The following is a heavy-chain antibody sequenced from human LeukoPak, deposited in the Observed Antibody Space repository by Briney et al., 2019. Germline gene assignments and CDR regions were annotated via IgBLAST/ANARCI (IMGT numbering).Heavy chain of an antibody. CDR2: INHSGST. CDR3: ARGNLVAATHFDY. D-gene: IGHD2-15*01. Sequence: PSETLSLTCAVYGGSFSGYYWSWIRQPPGKGLEWIGEINHSGSTNYDPSLKSRVTISIDTSKNQFSLKLSSVTAVDTAVYYCARGNLVAATHFDYWGQGTLVTVSS. CDR1: GGSFSGYY. V-gene: IGHV4-34*01. J-gene: IGHJ4*02.